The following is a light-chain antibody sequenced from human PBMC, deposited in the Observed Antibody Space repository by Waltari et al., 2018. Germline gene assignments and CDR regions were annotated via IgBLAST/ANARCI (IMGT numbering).Light chain of an antibody. J-gene: IGKJ2*01. V-gene: IGKV2-28*01. CDR2: LGS. CDR1: QSLLLSNGYHY. CDR3: MQSLQTQYT. Sequence: DIVMTQSPLSLPVTPGEPASISCRSSQSLLLSNGYHYLDWYLQKPGQSPQLLIYLGSYRASGVPDRFSGSGSGTDFTLKISRVEAEDVGVYYCMQSLQTQYTFGQGTKLEIK.